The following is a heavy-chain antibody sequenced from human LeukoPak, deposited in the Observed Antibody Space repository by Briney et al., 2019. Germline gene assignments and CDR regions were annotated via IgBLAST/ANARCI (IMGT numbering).Heavy chain of an antibody. CDR1: GYTFTSYY. CDR2: INPSGGST. J-gene: IGHJ4*02. V-gene: IGHV1-46*01. Sequence: ASVKVSCKASGYTFTSYYMHWVRQAPGQWLEWMGIINPSGGSTSYAQKFQGRVTMIRDTSTSTVYMELSSLRSEDTAVYYCARVDTAMVTPYDYWGQGTLVTVSS. D-gene: IGHD5-18*01. CDR3: ARVDTAMVTPYDY.